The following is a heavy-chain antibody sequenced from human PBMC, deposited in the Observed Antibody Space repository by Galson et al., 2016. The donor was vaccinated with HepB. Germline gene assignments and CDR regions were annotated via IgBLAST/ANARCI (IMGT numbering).Heavy chain of an antibody. D-gene: IGHD5-12*01. V-gene: IGHV4-4*07. CDR1: GVSISSYY. Sequence: ETLSLTCSVSGVSISSYYWNWIRQSAGKGLEWIGRIYISGSTNYNPSLKSRVTMSLDTSKNQFSLDLESVTAADTAVYYCARAGGFDYHFENWGQGILVTVSS. CDR2: IYISGST. CDR3: ARAGGFDYHFEN. J-gene: IGHJ4*02.